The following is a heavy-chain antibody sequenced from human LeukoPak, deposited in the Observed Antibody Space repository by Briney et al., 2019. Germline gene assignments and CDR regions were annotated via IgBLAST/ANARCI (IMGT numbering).Heavy chain of an antibody. J-gene: IGHJ4*02. V-gene: IGHV4-34*01. D-gene: IGHD2-8*01. CDR1: GGSISSYY. CDR2: INHSGST. Sequence: SETLSLTCTVSGGSISSYYWSWIRQPPGKGLEWIGEINHSGSTNYNPSLKSRVTISVDTSKNQFSLKLSSVTAADTAVYYCARRGEKYCTNCRYYFDYWGQGTLVTVSS. CDR3: ARRGEKYCTNCRYYFDY.